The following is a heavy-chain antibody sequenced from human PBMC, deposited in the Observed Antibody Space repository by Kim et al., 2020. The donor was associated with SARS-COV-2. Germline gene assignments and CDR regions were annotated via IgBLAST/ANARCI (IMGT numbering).Heavy chain of an antibody. V-gene: IGHV1-18*04. CDR3: ARASASGTLPYYYYGMDV. J-gene: IGHJ6*02. CDR1: GYTFTSYG. D-gene: IGHD6-13*01. CDR2: ISAYNGNT. Sequence: ASVKVSCKASGYTFTSYGISWVRQAPGQGLEWMGWISAYNGNTNYAQKLQGRVTMTTDTSTSTAYMELRSLRSDDTAVYYCARASASGTLPYYYYGMDVWGQGTTVTVSS.